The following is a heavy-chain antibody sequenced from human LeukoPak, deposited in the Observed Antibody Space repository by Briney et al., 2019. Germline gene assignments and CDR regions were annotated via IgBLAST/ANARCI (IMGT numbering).Heavy chain of an antibody. CDR3: ASPSSGQSFDI. J-gene: IGHJ3*02. Sequence: GGSLRLSCAASGFTFSSYWTLWVRQAPGKGLVWVSRISGDGSSTNYADSVKGRFTILRDNAKNTLYLQMNSLRAEDTAVYYCASPSSGQSFDIWGQGTMVTVSS. CDR2: ISGDGSST. CDR1: GFTFSSYW. V-gene: IGHV3-74*01. D-gene: IGHD6-19*01.